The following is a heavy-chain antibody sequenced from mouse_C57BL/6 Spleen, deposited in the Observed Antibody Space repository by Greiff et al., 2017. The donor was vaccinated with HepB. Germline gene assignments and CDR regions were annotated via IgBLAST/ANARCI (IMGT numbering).Heavy chain of an antibody. D-gene: IGHD3-2*02. CDR3: ARDSSAFYAMDY. Sequence: VQLQQSGAELARPGASVKMSCKASGYTFTSYTMHWVKQRPGQGLEWIGYINPSSGYTKYNQKFKDKATLTADKSSSTAYMQLSSLTSEDSAVYYGARDSSAFYAMDYWGQGTSVTVSS. J-gene: IGHJ4*01. CDR2: INPSSGYT. V-gene: IGHV1-4*01. CDR1: GYTFTSYT.